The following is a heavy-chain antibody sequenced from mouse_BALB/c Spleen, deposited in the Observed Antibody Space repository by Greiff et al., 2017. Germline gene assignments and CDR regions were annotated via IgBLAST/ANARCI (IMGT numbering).Heavy chain of an antibody. V-gene: IGHV7-3*02. CDR3: ARARGWDYAMDY. J-gene: IGHJ4*01. D-gene: IGHD3-3*01. CDR1: GFTFTDYY. Sequence: DVMLVESGGGLVQPGGSLRLSCATSGFTFTDYYMSWVRQPPGKALEWLGFIRNKANGYTTEYSASVKGRFTISRDNSQSILYLQMNTLRAEDSATYYCARARGWDYAMDYWGQGTSVTVSS. CDR2: IRNKANGYTT.